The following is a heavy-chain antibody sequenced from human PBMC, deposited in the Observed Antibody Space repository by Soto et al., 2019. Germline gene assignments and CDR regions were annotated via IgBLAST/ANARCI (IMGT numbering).Heavy chain of an antibody. Sequence: EVQLVESGGGLVKPGGSLRLSCAASGFTFSSYSMNWVRQAPGKGLEWVSSISSSSSYIYYEDSVKDRFTISRDNAKNSLYLQMNSLRAEDTAVYYCARTYSRFDYWGQGTLVTVSS. CDR2: ISSSSSYI. CDR1: GFTFSSYS. V-gene: IGHV3-21*01. D-gene: IGHD5-12*01. J-gene: IGHJ4*02. CDR3: ARTYSRFDY.